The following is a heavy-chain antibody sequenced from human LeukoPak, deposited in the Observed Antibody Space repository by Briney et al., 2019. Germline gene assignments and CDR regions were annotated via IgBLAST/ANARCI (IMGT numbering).Heavy chain of an antibody. J-gene: IGHJ4*02. CDR2: INHSGST. D-gene: IGHD3-10*01. CDR3: ASSGSYI. Sequence: SETLSLTCAVYGGSFSGYYWSWIRQPPGEGLEWIGEINHSGSTNYNPSLKSRVTISVDTSKNQFSPKLSSVTAADTAVYYCASSGSYIWGQGTLVTVSS. V-gene: IGHV4-34*01. CDR1: GGSFSGYY.